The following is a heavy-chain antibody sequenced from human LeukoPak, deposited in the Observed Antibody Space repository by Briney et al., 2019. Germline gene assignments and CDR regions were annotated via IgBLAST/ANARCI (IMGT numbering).Heavy chain of an antibody. Sequence: PSETLSLTXAVYGGSFSGYYWSWIRQPPGKGLEWIGEINHSGSTNYNPSLKSRVTISVDTSKNQFSLKLSSVTAADTAVYYCARWDSYNWNYARAFDIWGQGTVVTVSS. CDR3: ARWDSYNWNYARAFDI. D-gene: IGHD1-7*01. J-gene: IGHJ3*02. V-gene: IGHV4-34*01. CDR2: INHSGST. CDR1: GGSFSGYY.